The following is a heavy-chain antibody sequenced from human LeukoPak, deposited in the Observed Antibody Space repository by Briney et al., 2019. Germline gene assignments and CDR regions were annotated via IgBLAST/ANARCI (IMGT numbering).Heavy chain of an antibody. D-gene: IGHD6-13*01. J-gene: IGHJ4*02. CDR3: AKDPYSSSWYYFDY. Sequence: GRSLRLSCAASGFTFSSFAMSSVRHAPGKGLEWVSTVSGSAGRTDYAGSVKGRFTISRDNSKNTLYLQMNSLRAEDTAVYYCAKDPYSSSWYYFDYWGQGTLVTVSS. CDR2: VSGSAGRT. V-gene: IGHV3-23*01. CDR1: GFTFSSFA.